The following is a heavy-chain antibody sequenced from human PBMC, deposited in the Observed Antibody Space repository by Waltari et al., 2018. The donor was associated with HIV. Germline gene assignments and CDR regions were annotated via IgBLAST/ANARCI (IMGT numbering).Heavy chain of an antibody. D-gene: IGHD2-15*01. J-gene: IGHJ4*02. V-gene: IGHV3-30*18. CDR2: ISHDGKYI. Sequence: QVQLVESGGGVVQPGRSLRLSCAASGFTLSTRGMHWVRQAPGKGLEWVALISHDGKYIGYAPSVKGRFSISRDDSKNILYLQMNSLRTDDTAVYYCAKDLRLFSSFSCDYWGQGTLVTVS. CDR3: AKDLRLFSSFSCDY. CDR1: GFTLSTRG.